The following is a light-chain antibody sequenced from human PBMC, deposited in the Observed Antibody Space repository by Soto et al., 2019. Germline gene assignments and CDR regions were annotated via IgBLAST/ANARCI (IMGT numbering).Light chain of an antibody. CDR2: GAS. CDR3: QQYSETQYT. V-gene: IGKV3-20*01. CDR1: QSVGSNY. J-gene: IGKJ2*01. Sequence: EIVLAQSPGTLSLSPGERATLSCRASQSVGSNYLAWYQQKPGQAPRLLIYGASSRATGIPDRFSGSGSGTDFTLTISRLEPEDFAVYYCQQYSETQYTFGQGTKLEIK.